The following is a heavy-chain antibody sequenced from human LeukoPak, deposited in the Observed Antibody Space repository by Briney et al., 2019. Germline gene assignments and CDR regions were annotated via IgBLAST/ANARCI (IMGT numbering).Heavy chain of an antibody. J-gene: IGHJ5*02. CDR2: INPNSGGT. Sequence: ASVKVSCKASGYTFTGYYMHWVRQAPGQGLEWMGWINPNSGGTNYAQKFQGRVTMTRDTSISTAYMELSRLRSDDTAVYYCARDLVSCTNGVCFTAPPLNWFDPWGQGTLVTVSS. D-gene: IGHD2-8*01. V-gene: IGHV1-2*02. CDR1: GYTFTGYY. CDR3: ARDLVSCTNGVCFTAPPLNWFDP.